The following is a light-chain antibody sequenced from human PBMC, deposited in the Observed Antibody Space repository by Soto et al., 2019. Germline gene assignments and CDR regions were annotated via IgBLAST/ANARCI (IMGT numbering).Light chain of an antibody. Sequence: QSALTQPASVSGSPGQSITISCTGTSSDVGGYNYVSWYQQHPGKAPKLMIYDVSNRPSGVSNRFSGSKSGNTAYLTISGCQAEDEADYYCSSYTSSSALVVFGGGTKLTVL. V-gene: IGLV2-14*01. J-gene: IGLJ2*01. CDR1: SSDVGGYNY. CDR3: SSYTSSSALVV. CDR2: DVS.